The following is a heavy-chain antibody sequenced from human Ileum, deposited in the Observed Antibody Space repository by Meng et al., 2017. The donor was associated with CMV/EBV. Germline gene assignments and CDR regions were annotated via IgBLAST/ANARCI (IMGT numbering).Heavy chain of an antibody. V-gene: IGHV3-23*03. J-gene: IGHJ6*02. CDR1: GFIFSSYV. CDR3: ARGPFDIFYYYYGLDV. Sequence: GGSLRLSCAASGFIFSSYVMSWVRQAPGKGLEWVSAVYSGGSTTFYAASVRGRFTISRDNSKSTLFLQLNSLRAEDTAVYYCARGPFDIFYYYYGLDVWGQGTTVTVSS. CDR2: VYSGGSTT. D-gene: IGHD3-9*01.